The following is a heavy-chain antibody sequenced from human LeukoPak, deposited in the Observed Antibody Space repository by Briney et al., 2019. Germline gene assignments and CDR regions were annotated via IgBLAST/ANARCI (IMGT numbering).Heavy chain of an antibody. CDR3: AKDSRSSGWYGLFDY. Sequence: GGSLRLSCAASGFTFSSYEMSWVRQAPGKGLEWVSAISGSGGSTYYADSVKGRFTISRDNSKNTLDLQMNSLRAEDTAVYYCAKDSRSSGWYGLFDYWGQGTPVTVSS. V-gene: IGHV3-23*01. CDR1: GFTFSSYE. D-gene: IGHD6-19*01. J-gene: IGHJ4*02. CDR2: ISGSGGST.